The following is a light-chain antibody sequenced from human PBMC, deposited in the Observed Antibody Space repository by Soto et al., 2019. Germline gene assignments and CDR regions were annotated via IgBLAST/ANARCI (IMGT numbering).Light chain of an antibody. CDR1: QTIGTY. J-gene: IGKJ2*01. V-gene: IGKV1-39*01. Sequence: DIQMTQSPSSLSASVGDRVTITCRTSQTIGTYLNWYQHKPGRAPKLLIYAACTLQSGVPSSFSGSGSGTDFTLTINSLQPEDFATYYCQQSYSTPYTFGPGTKLEIK. CDR2: AAC. CDR3: QQSYSTPYT.